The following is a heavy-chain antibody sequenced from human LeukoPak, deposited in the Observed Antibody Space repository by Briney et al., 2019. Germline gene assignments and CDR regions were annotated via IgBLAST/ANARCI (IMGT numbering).Heavy chain of an antibody. CDR1: GFTFSSYS. Sequence: PGRSLRLSCAASGFTFSSYSMNWVRQAPGKGLEWVSYISSSSSTIYYADSVKGRFTISRDNAKNSLYLQMNSLRAEDTAVYYCASDPPGYGELPHLDYWGQGTLVTVSS. V-gene: IGHV3-48*04. J-gene: IGHJ4*02. D-gene: IGHD1-26*01. CDR3: ASDPPGYGELPHLDY. CDR2: ISSSSSTI.